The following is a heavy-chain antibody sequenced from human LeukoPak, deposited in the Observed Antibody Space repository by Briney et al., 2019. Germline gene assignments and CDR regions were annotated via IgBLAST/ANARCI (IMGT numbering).Heavy chain of an antibody. Sequence: PSETPSLTCTVSGASMSNYYWSWIRQPPGKGLEWIGFIYSTGSTDFNPSLKSPVTMSLDTSKNQFSLKLSSVTAADTAVYFCAKGAYEPFDYWGQGILVTVSS. CDR3: AKGAYEPFDY. CDR1: GASMSNYY. D-gene: IGHD1-26*01. J-gene: IGHJ4*02. V-gene: IGHV4-59*01. CDR2: IYSTGST.